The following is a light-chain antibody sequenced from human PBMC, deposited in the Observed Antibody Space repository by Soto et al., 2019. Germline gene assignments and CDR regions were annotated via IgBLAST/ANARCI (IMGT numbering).Light chain of an antibody. Sequence: QSALTQPDSVSGSPGQSITISCTGTSSDVGGYNYVSWYQQHPGKAPKLMIYDVSNRPSGVSNRFSGSKSGNTASLTISGLQAEDEADYYCSSYTSSSTIVVFGGGTKLTV. V-gene: IGLV2-14*01. CDR1: SSDVGGYNY. CDR3: SSYTSSSTIVV. J-gene: IGLJ2*01. CDR2: DVS.